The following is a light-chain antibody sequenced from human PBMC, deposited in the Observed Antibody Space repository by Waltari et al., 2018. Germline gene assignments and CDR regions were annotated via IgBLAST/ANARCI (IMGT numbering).Light chain of an antibody. V-gene: IGLV2-14*03. CDR2: DVT. CDR3: SSYTPTPILV. Sequence: QSALTQPASVSGSPGQSLTLSCSGTSSDVGSYNYVSWYQQHPGTPPKLLIYDVTKRPSGVSGRFSGSKSGNTASRTISGLQPEDEADYFCSSYTPTPILVFGGGTKLTV. CDR1: SSDVGSYNY. J-gene: IGLJ2*01.